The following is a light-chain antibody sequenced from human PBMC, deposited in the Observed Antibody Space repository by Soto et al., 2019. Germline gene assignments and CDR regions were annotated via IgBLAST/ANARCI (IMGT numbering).Light chain of an antibody. Sequence: EIVLTQSPATLSLSPGERGTLSCRASQSVSSNLAWYQQKPGQAPRLLIYDASNRATGIPARFSGSGSGTDFTLTISSLEPEDFAVYYCQQRSDWFTFGQGTRLEIK. J-gene: IGKJ5*01. CDR2: DAS. CDR1: QSVSSN. V-gene: IGKV3-11*01. CDR3: QQRSDWFT.